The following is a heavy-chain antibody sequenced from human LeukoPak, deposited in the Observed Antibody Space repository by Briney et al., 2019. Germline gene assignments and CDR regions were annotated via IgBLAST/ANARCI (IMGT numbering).Heavy chain of an antibody. V-gene: IGHV4-34*01. D-gene: IGHD6-25*01. CDR1: GASFGGYY. Sequence: PSETLSLTCAVYGASFGGYYWSWIRQPPGQGLEWIAEINNSGTTNYNPSLKGRVTISVDTSKNQFSLRLSSVTAADTAVYYCASSRGYTSGLWYYYMDVWGKGTTVTVSS. J-gene: IGHJ6*03. CDR2: INNSGTT. CDR3: ASSRGYTSGLWYYYMDV.